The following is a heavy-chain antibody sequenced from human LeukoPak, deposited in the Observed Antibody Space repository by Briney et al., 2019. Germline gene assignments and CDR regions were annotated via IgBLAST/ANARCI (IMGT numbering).Heavy chain of an antibody. CDR1: GFTFSRYW. D-gene: IGHD6-13*01. CDR2: IKEDGGEK. V-gene: IGHV3-7*01. CDR3: AREFGSWLE. J-gene: IGHJ4*02. Sequence: GGSLRLSCAASGFTFSRYWMSWVRQAPGKGLEWVANIKEDGGEKFHVDSVKGRFTISRDNAKKSLYLQMNSLRAEDTAVYFCAREFGSWLEWGQGTLVTVSS.